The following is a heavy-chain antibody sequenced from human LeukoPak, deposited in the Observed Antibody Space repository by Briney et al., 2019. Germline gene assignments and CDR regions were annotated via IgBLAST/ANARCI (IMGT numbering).Heavy chain of an antibody. D-gene: IGHD3-10*01. Sequence: ASVKVSCKASGGTFSSYAISWVRQAPGQGLEWMGGIIPIFGTANYAQKFQGRVTITADESTSTAYMELSSLRSEDTAVYYCAREPRGVFRGEYTCFDPWGQGTLVTVSS. CDR2: IIPIFGTA. CDR3: AREPRGVFRGEYTCFDP. V-gene: IGHV1-69*13. CDR1: GGTFSSYA. J-gene: IGHJ5*02.